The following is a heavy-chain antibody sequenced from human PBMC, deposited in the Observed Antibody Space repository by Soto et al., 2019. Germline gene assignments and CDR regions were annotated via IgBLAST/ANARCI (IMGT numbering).Heavy chain of an antibody. CDR2: ISAYNGNT. V-gene: IGHV1-18*01. J-gene: IGHJ4*02. CDR3: AIYIYCSGGSCFYVDY. D-gene: IGHD2-15*01. Sequence: ASVKVSCKASGYTFTSYGISWVRQAPGQGLEWMGWISAYNGNTNYAQKLQGRVTMTTDTSTSTAYMELRSLRSDDTAVYYCAIYIYCSGGSCFYVDYWGQGTLVTVSS. CDR1: GYTFTSYG.